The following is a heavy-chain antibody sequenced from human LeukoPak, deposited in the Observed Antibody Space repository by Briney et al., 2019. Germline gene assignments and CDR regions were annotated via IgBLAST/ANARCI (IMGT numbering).Heavy chain of an antibody. CDR2: IYYSGST. CDR1: GGSISSSSYY. Sequence: SETLSLTCTVSGGSISSSSYYWGWIRQPPGKGLAWIGSIYYSGSTYYNPSLKSRVTISVDTSKNQFSLKLSSVTAADTAVYYCARQAGDSSGYSNWFDPWGQGTLVTVSS. CDR3: ARQAGDSSGYSNWFDP. J-gene: IGHJ5*02. V-gene: IGHV4-39*01. D-gene: IGHD3-22*01.